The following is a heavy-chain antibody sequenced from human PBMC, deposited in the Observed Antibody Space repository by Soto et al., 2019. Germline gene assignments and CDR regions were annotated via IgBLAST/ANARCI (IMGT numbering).Heavy chain of an antibody. CDR3: ARDHNYYYYGMDV. Sequence: GGSLRFSCAASGFTFSSYGMHWVRQAPGKGLEWVAVIWYDGSNKYYADSVKGRFTISRDNSKNTLYLQMNSLRAEDTAVYYCARDHNYYYYGMDVWGQGTTVTVSS. J-gene: IGHJ6*02. CDR1: GFTFSSYG. CDR2: IWYDGSNK. V-gene: IGHV3-33*01.